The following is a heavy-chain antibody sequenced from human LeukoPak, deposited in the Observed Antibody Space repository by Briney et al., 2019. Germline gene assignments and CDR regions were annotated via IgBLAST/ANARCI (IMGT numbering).Heavy chain of an antibody. V-gene: IGHV4-59*01. J-gene: IGHJ6*03. CDR2: IYYSGST. Sequence: SETLSLTCTVSGDSISSYYWSWIRQPPGKGLQWIGYIYYSGSTNYNPSLKSRVTISVDPSKNQFSLNLSSVTAADTAVYYCARRSPYYYMDVWGKGTTVTVSS. CDR1: GDSISSYY. CDR3: ARRSPYYYMDV.